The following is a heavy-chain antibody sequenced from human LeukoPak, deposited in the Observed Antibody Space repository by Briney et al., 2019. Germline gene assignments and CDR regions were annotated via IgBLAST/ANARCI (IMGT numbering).Heavy chain of an antibody. CDR3: ARDRGENYYGSGSYYPNAFDI. CDR2: IYTSGST. CDR1: GGSISSYY. Sequence: PSETLSLTCTVSGGSISSYYWSWIRQPAGKGLEWIGRIYTSGSTNYNPSLKSRVTMSVDTSKNQFSLKLSSVTAADTAVYCCARDRGENYYGSGSYYPNAFDIWGQGTMVTVSS. D-gene: IGHD3-10*01. V-gene: IGHV4-4*07. J-gene: IGHJ3*02.